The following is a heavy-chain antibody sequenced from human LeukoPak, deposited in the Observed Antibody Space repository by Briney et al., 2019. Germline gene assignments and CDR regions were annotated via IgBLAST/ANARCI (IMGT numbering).Heavy chain of an antibody. D-gene: IGHD6-19*01. Sequence: PGGSLRLSCAASGFTFSSYGMHWVRQAPAKGLEWVAVISYDGSYKYYADSVKGRFTIPRDNSKNTLYLQMNSLRAEDTAVYYCAKPRIAVAGTDLDFWGQGTLVTVSS. J-gene: IGHJ4*02. V-gene: IGHV3-30*18. CDR2: ISYDGSYK. CDR1: GFTFSSYG. CDR3: AKPRIAVAGTDLDF.